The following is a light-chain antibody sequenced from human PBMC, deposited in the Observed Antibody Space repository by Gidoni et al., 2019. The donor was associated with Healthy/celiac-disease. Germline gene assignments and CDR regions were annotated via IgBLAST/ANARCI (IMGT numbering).Light chain of an antibody. CDR3: MQALQTPLT. J-gene: IGKJ4*01. CDR1: QSLLHSNGYNY. Sequence: DIVMTQSPLSLPVTPGEPASISCRSSQSLLHSNGYNYLDWYLKKPGQSPQLLIYLGSSRASGVPDRFSGRGSGTDFTLKISIVEAEDVGVYYCMQALQTPLTFGGGTKVEIK. V-gene: IGKV2-28*01. CDR2: LGS.